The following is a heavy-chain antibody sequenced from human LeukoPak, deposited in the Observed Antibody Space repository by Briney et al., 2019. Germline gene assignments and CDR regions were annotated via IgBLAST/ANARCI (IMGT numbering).Heavy chain of an antibody. CDR3: ARDYRCSSTSCKDRTFDY. D-gene: IGHD2-2*01. J-gene: IGHJ4*02. CDR1: GFTFNDYY. V-gene: IGHV3-11*01. CDR2: ISSSGSII. Sequence: GGSLRLSCAASGFTFNDYYMSWIRQAPGKGLEWVSYISSSGSIIYYADSVKGRFTISRDNAKNSLYLQMNSLIVEDTAVYYCARDYRCSSTSCKDRTFDYWGQGTLVTVSS.